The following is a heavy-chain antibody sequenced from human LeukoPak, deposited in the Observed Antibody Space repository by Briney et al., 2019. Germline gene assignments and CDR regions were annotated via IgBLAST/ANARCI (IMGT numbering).Heavy chain of an antibody. CDR1: GFTFTAYG. Sequence: PGGSLRLSCAASGFTFTAYGIHWVRQAPGKGLEWVAFIRDDGSNQYFADSVKGRFALSRDNSKNTLYLQMSSLGPEDTAVYYCAKGPICSGTMCYDGVDYFQDWGQGTLVTVSS. J-gene: IGHJ1*01. D-gene: IGHD2-15*01. CDR3: AKGPICSGTMCYDGVDYFQD. V-gene: IGHV3-30*02. CDR2: IRDDGSNQ.